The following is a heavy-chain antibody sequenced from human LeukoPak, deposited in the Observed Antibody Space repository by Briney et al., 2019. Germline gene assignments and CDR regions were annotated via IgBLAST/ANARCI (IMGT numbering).Heavy chain of an antibody. CDR1: GGSISSYY. CDR3: ARDKGPYWYFDL. J-gene: IGHJ2*01. V-gene: IGHV4-59*01. CDR2: IYNSGST. Sequence: SETLSFTCTVSGGSISSYYWNWIRQPPGKGVEWIGNIYNSGSTDYNPSLKSRVTDYNPSLKSRVTISVDTSKNQISLKLSSVTAADTAVYYCARDKGPYWYFDLWGRGTLVTVSS.